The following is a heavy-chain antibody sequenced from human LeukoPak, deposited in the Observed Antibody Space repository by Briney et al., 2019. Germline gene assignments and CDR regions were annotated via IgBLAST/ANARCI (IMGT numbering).Heavy chain of an antibody. V-gene: IGHV3-23*01. CDR2: ISGSGGST. Sequence: GGSLRLSCAASGFTFSSYAMSWVRQAPGKGLEWVSAISGSGGSTYYADSVKGRFTISRDNSKNTLYLQMNSLRAEDTAVHYCARVKSSSWSYYYYYGMDVWGQGTTVTVSS. J-gene: IGHJ6*02. CDR1: GFTFSSYA. CDR3: ARVKSSSWSYYYYYGMDV. D-gene: IGHD6-13*01.